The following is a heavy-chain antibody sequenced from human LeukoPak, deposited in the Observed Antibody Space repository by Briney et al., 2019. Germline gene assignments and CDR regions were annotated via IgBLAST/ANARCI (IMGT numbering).Heavy chain of an antibody. V-gene: IGHV3-30-3*01. J-gene: IGHJ4*02. CDR3: TRGSQWLDSWFDC. CDR1: GFMFSSDA. Sequence: GGSLRLSCAASGFMFSSDAMHWVRQAPGKGLEWVAVISYDGSNKYYADSEKGRITISRDNSKNMLYLEMSSLRAEDTAVYYCTRGSQWLDSWFDCWGQGTLVTVSS. D-gene: IGHD6-19*01. CDR2: ISYDGSNK.